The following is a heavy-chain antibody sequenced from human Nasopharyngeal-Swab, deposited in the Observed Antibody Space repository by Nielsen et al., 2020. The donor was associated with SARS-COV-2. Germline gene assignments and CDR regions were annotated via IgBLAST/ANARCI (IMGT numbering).Heavy chain of an antibody. D-gene: IGHD2-2*01. CDR1: GGSISGGSYY. V-gene: IGHV4-61*02. CDR3: ASSGGCSSTSCSRYYYYYYMDV. Sequence: LRLSCTVSGGSISGGSYYWSWIRQPAGKGLEWIGRIYTSGSTNYNPSLKSRVTISVDTSKNQFSLKLSSVTAADTAVYYCASSGGCSSTSCSRYYYYYYMDVWGKGTTVTVSS. J-gene: IGHJ6*03. CDR2: IYTSGST.